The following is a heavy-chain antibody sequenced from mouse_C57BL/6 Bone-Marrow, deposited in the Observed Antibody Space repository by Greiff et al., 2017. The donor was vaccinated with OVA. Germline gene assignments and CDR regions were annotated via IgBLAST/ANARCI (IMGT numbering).Heavy chain of an antibody. CDR2: ISDGGSYT. Sequence: EVKLMESGGGLVKPGGSLKLSCAASGFTFSSYAMSWVRQTPETRLEWVATISDGGSYTYYPDNVKGRFTISRDNAKNNLYLQMSHLKSEDTAMYYCARDLGYYGSSYFYFDYWGQGTTLTVSS. J-gene: IGHJ2*01. CDR3: ARDLGYYGSSYFYFDY. CDR1: GFTFSSYA. V-gene: IGHV5-4*01. D-gene: IGHD1-1*01.